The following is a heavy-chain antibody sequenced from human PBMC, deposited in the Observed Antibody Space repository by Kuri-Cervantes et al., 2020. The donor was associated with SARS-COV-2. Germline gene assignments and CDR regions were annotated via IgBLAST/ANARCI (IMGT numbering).Heavy chain of an antibody. CDR1: VGTFSSYA. V-gene: IGHV1-69*06. CDR2: IIPLFGTT. D-gene: IGHD2-2*01. Sequence: SVKVSCKASVGTFSSYAVTWVRQAPGRGLEWMGWIIPLFGTTIYAEKFRGRVTLTADKSTNPAYMELSSLRSEDTAVYYCARPYCTSSTCYDGTFDSWGQGTLVTVSS. CDR3: ARPYCTSSTCYDGTFDS. J-gene: IGHJ4*02.